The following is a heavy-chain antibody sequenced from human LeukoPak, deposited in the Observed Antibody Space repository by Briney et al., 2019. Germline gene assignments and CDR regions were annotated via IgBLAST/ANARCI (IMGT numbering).Heavy chain of an antibody. D-gene: IGHD2-15*01. J-gene: IGHJ4*02. Sequence: SETLSLTCAVYGGSFSGYYWSWIRQPPGKGPEWIGEINHSGSTNYNPSLKSRVTISVDTSKNQFSLKLSSVTAADTAVYYCASWRSVAASPFDYWGQGTLVTVSS. V-gene: IGHV4-34*01. CDR3: ASWRSVAASPFDY. CDR2: INHSGST. CDR1: GGSFSGYY.